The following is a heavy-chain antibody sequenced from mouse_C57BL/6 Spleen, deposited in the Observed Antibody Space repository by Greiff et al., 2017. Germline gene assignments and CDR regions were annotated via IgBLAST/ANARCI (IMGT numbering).Heavy chain of an antibody. Sequence: QVQLKESGPELVKPGASVKISCKASGYSFTSYYIHWVKQRPGQGLEWIGWIYPGSGNTKYNEKFKGKATLTADTSSSTAYMQLGSLTSEDSAVYYCARAYDYDRGYAMDYWGQGTSVTVSA. CDR2: IYPGSGNT. CDR3: ARAYDYDRGYAMDY. CDR1: GYSFTSYY. D-gene: IGHD2-4*01. J-gene: IGHJ4*01. V-gene: IGHV1-66*01.